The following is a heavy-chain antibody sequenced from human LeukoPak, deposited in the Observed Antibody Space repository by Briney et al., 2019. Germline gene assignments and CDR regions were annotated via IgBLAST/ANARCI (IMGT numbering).Heavy chain of an antibody. CDR1: GYTFTSYA. J-gene: IGHJ4*02. CDR2: INAGNGNT. CDR3: ARDKGPPRRVAGHFDY. Sequence: ASVKVSCKASGYTFTSYAMHWVRQAPGQRLEWMGWINAGNGNTKYSQKFQGRVTITRDTSASTAYMELSSLRSEDTAVYYCARDKGPPRRVAGHFDYWGQGTLVTASS. D-gene: IGHD6-19*01. V-gene: IGHV1-3*01.